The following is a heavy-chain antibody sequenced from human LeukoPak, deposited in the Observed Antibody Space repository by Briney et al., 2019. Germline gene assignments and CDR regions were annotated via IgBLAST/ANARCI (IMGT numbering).Heavy chain of an antibody. J-gene: IGHJ4*02. V-gene: IGHV4-59*01. CDR2: IYYSGST. D-gene: IGHD5-18*01. CDR3: ARDHRGYSYGLFDN. CDR1: GGSMSSYY. Sequence: TTSETLSLTCTVSGGSMSSYYWSWIRQPPGKGLEWIGSIYYSGSTNYNPSLKSRVTISVDTSKNQFSLRLSSVTAADTAVYYCARDHRGYSYGLFDNWGQGTLVTVSS.